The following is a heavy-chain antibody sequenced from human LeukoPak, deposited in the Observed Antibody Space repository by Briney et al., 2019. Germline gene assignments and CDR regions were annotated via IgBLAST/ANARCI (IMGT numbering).Heavy chain of an antibody. CDR3: AREGRKWLVDWFDP. D-gene: IGHD6-19*01. V-gene: IGHV3-7*01. CDR1: GFTFSSYG. J-gene: IGHJ5*02. CDR2: IKQDGSEK. Sequence: GGTLRLSCAASGFTFSSYGMSWVRQAPGKGLEWVANIKQDGSEKYYVDSVKGRFTISRDNAKNSLYLQMNSLRAEDTAVYYCAREGRKWLVDWFDPWGQGTLVTVSS.